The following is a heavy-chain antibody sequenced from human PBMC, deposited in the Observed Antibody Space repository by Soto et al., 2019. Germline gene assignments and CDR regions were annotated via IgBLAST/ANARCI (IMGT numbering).Heavy chain of an antibody. D-gene: IGHD6-13*01. CDR1: GGSISSSSYY. J-gene: IGHJ3*02. CDR3: ARREGQLAAFDI. Sequence: PSETLSLTCTVSGGSISSSSYYWGWIRQPPGKGLEWIGSIYYSGSTKYNPSLTSRVTISVDTSKNQFSLKLSSVTAADTAVYYCARREGQLAAFDIWGQGTLVTVSS. CDR2: IYYSGST. V-gene: IGHV4-39*07.